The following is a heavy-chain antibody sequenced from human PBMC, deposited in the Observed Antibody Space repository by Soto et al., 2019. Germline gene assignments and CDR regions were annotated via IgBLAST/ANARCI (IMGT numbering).Heavy chain of an antibody. J-gene: IGHJ4*02. CDR3: ARGPDCGGDCYSDY. CDR2: ISSSSSYI. Sequence: GGSLRLSCAASGFTFRSYSMNWVRQAPGKGLEWVSSISSSSSYIYYADSVKGRFTISRDNAKNSLYLQMNSLRAEDTAVYYCARGPDCGGDCYSDYWGQGTLVTVSS. D-gene: IGHD2-21*02. CDR1: GFTFRSYS. V-gene: IGHV3-21*01.